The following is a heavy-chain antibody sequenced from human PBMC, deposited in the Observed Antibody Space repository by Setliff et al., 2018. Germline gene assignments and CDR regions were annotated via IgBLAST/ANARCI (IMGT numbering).Heavy chain of an antibody. Sequence: PWPSVKVSCKASGYTFTSYYMHWVRQAPGQGLEWMGILNPGGGSSSSAQRFQGRVTMTRDTSTNTAYMELNSLTSNDTAVYYCARAGLAAAGRKGVLDHWGQGTLVTVSS. CDR3: ARAGLAAAGRKGVLDH. CDR1: GYTFTSYY. CDR2: LNPGGGSS. V-gene: IGHV1-46*01. J-gene: IGHJ4*02. D-gene: IGHD6-13*01.